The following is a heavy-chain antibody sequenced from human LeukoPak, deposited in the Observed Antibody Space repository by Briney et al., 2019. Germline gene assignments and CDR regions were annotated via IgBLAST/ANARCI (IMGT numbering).Heavy chain of an antibody. V-gene: IGHV4-59*01. CDR2: IYYSGNT. CDR3: ARHRNFFDY. D-gene: IGHD2/OR15-2a*01. J-gene: IGHJ4*02. CDR1: GDXISSSY. Sequence: PSETLSLTCTVSGDXISSSYCSWIRQPPGKGLEWIGYIYYSGNTNYNPSLKSRVTISVDTSRNRFSLKLSSVTAADTAVYYCARHRNFFDYWGQGILVTVSS.